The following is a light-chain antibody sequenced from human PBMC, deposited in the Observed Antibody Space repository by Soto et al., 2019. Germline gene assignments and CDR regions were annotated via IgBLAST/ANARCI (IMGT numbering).Light chain of an antibody. V-gene: IGLV2-23*01. J-gene: IGLJ1*01. CDR2: GGS. CDR3: CSYVGARTYV. CDR1: ISDVGSSGP. Sequence: QSVLTQPASVSGSPGQSINISCSGSISDVGSSGPVSWYQHHPGQVPKLIIYGGSRRPSGVSSRFSGSKTGNTASLTITGLQAEDEANYYCCSYVGARTYVFGTGTKVTVL.